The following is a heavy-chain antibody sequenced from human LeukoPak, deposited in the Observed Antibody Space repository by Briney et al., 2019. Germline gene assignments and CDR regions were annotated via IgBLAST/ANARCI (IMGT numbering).Heavy chain of an antibody. V-gene: IGHV2-5*02. CDR2: IYWDDDR. CDR1: GFSLNTRGVG. Sequence: SGPMLFNPPQPLTLTCTFSGFSLNTRGVGVGWIRQPPGRALEWLTLIYWDDDRRYSPSLKSRLTITKDTSKNQVVLTMTNMDPVDTATYFCAHRKNYYDSSVFDNWGQGTLVTVSS. CDR3: AHRKNYYDSSVFDN. J-gene: IGHJ4*02. D-gene: IGHD3-22*01.